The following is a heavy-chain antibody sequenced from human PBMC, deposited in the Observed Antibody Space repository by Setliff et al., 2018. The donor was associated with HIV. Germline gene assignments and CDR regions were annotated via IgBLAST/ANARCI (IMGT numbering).Heavy chain of an antibody. Sequence: SETLSLTCTVSGDSISTDYWTWIRQPPGKGLEWIGYIYTSGSTSYNPSLKSRVTISVDTSKNQFSLKLSSVTAADTAVYYCARHSPSDYWGQGTLVTVSS. CDR1: GDSISTDY. CDR3: ARHSPSDY. CDR2: IYTSGST. J-gene: IGHJ4*02. V-gene: IGHV4-4*09.